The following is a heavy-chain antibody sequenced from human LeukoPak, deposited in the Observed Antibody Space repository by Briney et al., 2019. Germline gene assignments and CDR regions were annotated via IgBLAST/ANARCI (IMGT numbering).Heavy chain of an antibody. CDR2: INYSGST. V-gene: IGHV4-34*10. CDR1: GGSFSGYY. Sequence: SETLSLTCAVYGGSFSGYYWSWIRQPPGKGLEWIGEINYSGSTNYNPSLKSRVTMSGDTPKNQFSLKLRSVTAADTAVYYCARYASGYYYIDYWGQGTLVTVSS. CDR3: ARYASGYYYIDY. J-gene: IGHJ4*02. D-gene: IGHD3-10*01.